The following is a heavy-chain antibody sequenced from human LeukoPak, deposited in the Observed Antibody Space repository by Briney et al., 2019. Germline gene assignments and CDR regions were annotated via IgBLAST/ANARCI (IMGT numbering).Heavy chain of an antibody. Sequence: PSQTLSLTCTVSGGSISSGGYYWSWIRQHPGKGLEWIGYIYHSGSTYYNPSLKSRVTISVDTSKNQFSLKLSSVTAADTAVYYCARGVYSSSWYIDYWGQGTLVTVSS. J-gene: IGHJ4*02. D-gene: IGHD6-13*01. CDR1: GGSISSGGYY. CDR2: IYHSGST. CDR3: ARGVYSSSWYIDY. V-gene: IGHV4-31*03.